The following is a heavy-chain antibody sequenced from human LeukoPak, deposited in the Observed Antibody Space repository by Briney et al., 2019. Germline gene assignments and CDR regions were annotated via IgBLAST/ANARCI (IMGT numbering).Heavy chain of an antibody. Sequence: ASVKVSCKASGYTFTSYYMHWVRQAPGQGHEWMGIINPSGGSTSYAQKFQGRVTMTRDTSTSTGYMELSSLRSEDAAVYYCARDCSGRDSSGYQDGFDYWGQGTLVTVSS. D-gene: IGHD3-22*01. CDR2: INPSGGST. J-gene: IGHJ4*02. V-gene: IGHV1-46*01. CDR3: ARDCSGRDSSGYQDGFDY. CDR1: GYTFTSYY.